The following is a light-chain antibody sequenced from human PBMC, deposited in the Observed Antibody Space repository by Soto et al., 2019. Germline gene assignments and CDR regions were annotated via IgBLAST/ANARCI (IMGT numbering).Light chain of an antibody. CDR3: QQYYSSPLT. V-gene: IGKV4-1*01. Sequence: DIVMTQSPDSLAVSLGERATINCKSSQSVLYSSTNQDYLAWYQQKPGQPPKLLIYWASTRESGVPDRFSGSGSGTDFTLTISSLQAEDVAVYYCQQYYSSPLTFGPGTKVDIK. CDR2: WAS. CDR1: QSVLYSSTNQDY. J-gene: IGKJ3*01.